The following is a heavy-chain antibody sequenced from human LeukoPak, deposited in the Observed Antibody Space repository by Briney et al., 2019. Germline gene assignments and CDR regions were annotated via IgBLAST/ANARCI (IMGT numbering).Heavy chain of an antibody. CDR3: ARGSHSYGDYVYFDY. CDR2: IYPGDSDT. CDR1: GYSFTSYW. D-gene: IGHD4-17*01. Sequence: GESLKISCKGSGYSFTSYWIGWVRQMPGKGLERMGIIYPGDSDTRYSPSFQGQVTISADKSISTAYLQWSSLKASDTAMYYCARGSHSYGDYVYFDYWGQGTLVTVSS. V-gene: IGHV5-51*01. J-gene: IGHJ4*02.